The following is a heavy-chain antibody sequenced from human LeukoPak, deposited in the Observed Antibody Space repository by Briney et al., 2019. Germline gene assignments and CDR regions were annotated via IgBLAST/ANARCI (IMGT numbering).Heavy chain of an antibody. D-gene: IGHD2-2*01. V-gene: IGHV4-34*01. Sequence: PSETLSLTCAVYGWSFNDYYWNWIRQPPGKGLEWIGEINARGDSNFNPSLKSRVTISVDTSKHPFSLRLTSMIAADTAVYYCARGQVPAARGYNWFDPWGQGTLVTVSS. CDR3: ARGQVPAARGYNWFDP. CDR1: GWSFNDYY. J-gene: IGHJ5*02. CDR2: INARGDS.